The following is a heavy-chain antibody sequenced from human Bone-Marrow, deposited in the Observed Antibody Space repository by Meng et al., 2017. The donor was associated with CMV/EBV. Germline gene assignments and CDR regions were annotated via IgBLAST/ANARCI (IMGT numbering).Heavy chain of an antibody. CDR2: IFYSGST. J-gene: IGHJ4*02. Sequence: SETLSLTCTVSGGSISSYYWAWIRQPPGKGLEWIGYIFYSGSTYYNSSLKSRVTISVDTSKNQFSLKLSSVTAADTAVYYCARNSGYDSYFAYWGQGTLVTVSS. V-gene: IGHV4-59*04. CDR1: GGSISSYY. D-gene: IGHD5-12*01. CDR3: ARNSGYDSYFAY.